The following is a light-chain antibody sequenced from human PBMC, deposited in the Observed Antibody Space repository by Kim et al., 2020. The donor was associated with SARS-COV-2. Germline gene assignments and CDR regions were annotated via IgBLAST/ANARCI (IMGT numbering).Light chain of an antibody. CDR2: GKN. J-gene: IGLJ2*01. CDR3: NSRDSNDNVV. Sequence: SSELTQDPAVSVALGQTVRITCQGDSLRSYYTTWYQQKPGQAPIVVIYGKNNRPSGIPDRFSGSISGNTASLTITGTQAGDEADYYCNSRDSNDNVVFGGGTQLTVL. CDR1: SLRSYY. V-gene: IGLV3-19*01.